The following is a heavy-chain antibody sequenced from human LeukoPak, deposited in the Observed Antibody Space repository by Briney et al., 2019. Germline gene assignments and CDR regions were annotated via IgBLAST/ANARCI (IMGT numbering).Heavy chain of an antibody. Sequence: PSETLSLTCTVSGGSVSSGNYYWSWIRQPPGKGLEWIGYIYYSGSTNYNPSLKSRVTISVDTSKNQFSLKLSSVTAADTAVYYCARAPRYYDILTGYQTPFDYWGQGTLVTVSS. CDR3: ARAPRYYDILTGYQTPFDY. CDR2: IYYSGST. J-gene: IGHJ4*02. D-gene: IGHD3-9*01. V-gene: IGHV4-61*01. CDR1: GGSVSSGNYY.